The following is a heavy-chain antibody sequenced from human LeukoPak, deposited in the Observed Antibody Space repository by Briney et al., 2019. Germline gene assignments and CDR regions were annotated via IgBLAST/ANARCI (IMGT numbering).Heavy chain of an antibody. CDR2: IDSNGHRT. CDR1: GFTVTTYS. J-gene: IGHJ3*02. D-gene: IGHD3-16*02. Sequence: GGSLRLSCAASGFTVTTYSMHWVRQAPGKGLEFVSAIDSNGHRTYYGNSVKGRFTIFRDISKNTLYLQMDSLRAEDMAVYYCARVGSMGDYVWGSYRYRSVLAFDIWGQGTMVTVSS. V-gene: IGHV3-64*01. CDR3: ARVGSMGDYVWGSYRYRSVLAFDI.